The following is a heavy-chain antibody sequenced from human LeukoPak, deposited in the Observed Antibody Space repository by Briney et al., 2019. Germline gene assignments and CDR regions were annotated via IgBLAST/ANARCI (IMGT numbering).Heavy chain of an antibody. Sequence: VASVKVSCKASGGTFSSYAISWVRQAPGQGLEWMGGIIPIFGTANYAQKFQGRVTITADESTSTAYMELSSLRSEDTAVYCCARADREMATIADAFDIWGQGTMVTVSS. D-gene: IGHD5-24*01. CDR3: ARADREMATIADAFDI. CDR2: IIPIFGTA. J-gene: IGHJ3*02. CDR1: GGTFSSYA. V-gene: IGHV1-69*13.